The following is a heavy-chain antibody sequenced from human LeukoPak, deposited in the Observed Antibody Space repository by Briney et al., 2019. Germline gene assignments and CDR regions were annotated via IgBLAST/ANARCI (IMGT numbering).Heavy chain of an antibody. CDR3: ARGQASVGIFGVAKGDDY. V-gene: IGHV3-48*01. Sequence: GGSLRLSCAASGFTFSSYSMNWVRQAPGKGLEWVSYISSSSSTIYYADSVKGRFTISRDNAKNSLYLQMNSLRAEDTAVYYCARGQASVGIFGVAKGDDYWGQGTLVTVSS. D-gene: IGHD3-3*01. CDR1: GFTFSSYS. CDR2: ISSSSSTI. J-gene: IGHJ4*02.